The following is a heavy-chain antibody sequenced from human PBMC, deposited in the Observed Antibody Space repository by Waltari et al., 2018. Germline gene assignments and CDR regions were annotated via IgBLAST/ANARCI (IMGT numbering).Heavy chain of an antibody. CDR2: IYPGDSDT. CDR3: ARQLDSGGPYFFDY. V-gene: IGHV5-51*01. D-gene: IGHD6-19*01. J-gene: IGHJ4*02. CDR1: GYTFNTYW. Sequence: EVQLVQSGAEVKKSGESLKISCKGSGYTFNTYWIGWVRQMPGKGLEWMWIIYPGDSDTRYSPSFQGQVTISADKSISTADLQWGSLKASDTAMYYCARQLDSGGPYFFDYWGQGTLVTVSS.